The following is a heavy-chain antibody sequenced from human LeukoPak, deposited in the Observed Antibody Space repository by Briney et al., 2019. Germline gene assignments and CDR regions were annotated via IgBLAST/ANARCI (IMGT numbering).Heavy chain of an antibody. J-gene: IGHJ4*02. Sequence: PGGSLGLSCAASGFTFSSYAMHWVRQAPGKGLEWVAVISYDGSNKYYADSVKGRFTISRDNSKNTLYLQMNSLRAEDTAVYYCARVGARYDILTGYYNYWGQGTLVTVSS. D-gene: IGHD3-9*01. V-gene: IGHV3-30-3*01. CDR1: GFTFSSYA. CDR3: ARVGARYDILTGYYNY. CDR2: ISYDGSNK.